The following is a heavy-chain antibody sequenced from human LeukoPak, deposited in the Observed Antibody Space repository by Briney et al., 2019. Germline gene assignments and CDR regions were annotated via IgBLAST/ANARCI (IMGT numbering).Heavy chain of an antibody. V-gene: IGHV3-49*04. CDR2: IRSKAYGGTT. Sequence: GGSLRLSCTASGFTFGDYAMSWVRQAPGKGLEWVGFIRSKAYGGTTEYAASVKGRFTISRDDSKSIAYLQMNSLKTEDTAVYYCTRGGYDILTGYYCDYWGQGTLVTVFS. J-gene: IGHJ4*02. CDR1: GFTFGDYA. D-gene: IGHD3-9*01. CDR3: TRGGYDILTGYYCDY.